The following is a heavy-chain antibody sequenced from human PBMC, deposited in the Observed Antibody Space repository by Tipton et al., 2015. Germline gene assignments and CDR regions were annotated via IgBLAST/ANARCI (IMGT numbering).Heavy chain of an antibody. J-gene: IGHJ4*02. CDR1: GGSFSDYY. CDR2: IFHRGDT. D-gene: IGHD3-9*01. V-gene: IGHV4-59*04. CDR3: ACQDYDSLTRDYQTVDY. Sequence: TLSLTCTVSGGSFSDYYWSWIRQSPGEGLEWIGSIFHRGDTNYNPSLKSRVTMSRDTSKTQFSLKLTSVTAADTAVYYCACQDYDSLTRDYQTVDYWGQGTLVTVSS.